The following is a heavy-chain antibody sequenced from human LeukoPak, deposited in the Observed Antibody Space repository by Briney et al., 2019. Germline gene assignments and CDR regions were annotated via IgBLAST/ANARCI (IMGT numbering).Heavy chain of an antibody. D-gene: IGHD4-17*01. CDR1: GFLFNTNW. CDR2: IKQDGSEK. J-gene: IGHJ4*02. CDR3: ARGHGDYGFDY. V-gene: IGHV3-7*01. Sequence: GGSLRLSCAGSGFLFNTNWMTWVRQAPGKGLEWVATIKQDGSEKYYVDSVKGRFTISRDNAKNSLYLQMNSLRAEDTAVYYCARGHGDYGFDYWGQGTLVTVSS.